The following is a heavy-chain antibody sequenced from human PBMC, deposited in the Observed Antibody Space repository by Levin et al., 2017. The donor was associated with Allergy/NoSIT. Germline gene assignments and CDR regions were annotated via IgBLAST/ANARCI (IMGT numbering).Heavy chain of an antibody. Sequence: ASVKVSCEAAGYTFTDHYIHWVRQAPGQGLEWMGWVNCNGGHTHYAQKFQDRVTMTRDTSITTDYIEVSSLRFDDTALYFCARNDYGDYVQNFDYWGQGTLVTVPS. V-gene: IGHV1-2*02. CDR2: VNCNGGHT. D-gene: IGHD4-17*01. CDR3: ARNDYGDYVQNFDY. CDR1: GYTFTDHY. J-gene: IGHJ4*02.